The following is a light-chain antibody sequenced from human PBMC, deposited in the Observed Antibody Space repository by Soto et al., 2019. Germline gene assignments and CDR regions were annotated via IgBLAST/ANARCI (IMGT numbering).Light chain of an antibody. CDR2: SNS. CDR3: STWDDSLNGPL. Sequence: QSVPTQPPSASGTPGQRGTISCSGGSSNIGGNTVHWYQQLPGAAPKLIIFSNSQRPSGVPDRFSGSKSGTSASLAIGGLQSEDEAEYYCSTWDDSLNGPLFGGGTKLTVL. V-gene: IGLV1-44*01. J-gene: IGLJ2*01. CDR1: SSNIGGNT.